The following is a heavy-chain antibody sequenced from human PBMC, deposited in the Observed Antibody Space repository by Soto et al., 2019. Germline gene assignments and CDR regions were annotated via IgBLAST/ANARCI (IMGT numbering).Heavy chain of an antibody. Sequence: PWGSLRLSCAASGFTFSSYGMHWVRQAPGKGLEWVAVIWYDGSNKYYADSVKGRFTISRDNSKNTLYLQMNSLRAEDTAVYYCARDQEVAVAADPYYFDYWGQGTLVTVSS. J-gene: IGHJ4*02. CDR2: IWYDGSNK. D-gene: IGHD6-19*01. V-gene: IGHV3-33*01. CDR1: GFTFSSYG. CDR3: ARDQEVAVAADPYYFDY.